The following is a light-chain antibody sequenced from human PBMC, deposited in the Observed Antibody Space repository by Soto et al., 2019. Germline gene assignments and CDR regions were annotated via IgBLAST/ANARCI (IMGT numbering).Light chain of an antibody. CDR3: QHYQSGHPIT. J-gene: IGKJ5*01. Sequence: EILLTQSPDTLSLSPGERATLSCRAAQSVGTRLAWYQHKTGQAPRLLISGASSRATGIPDWFTGSGSETSFTLTISRLEPEDFALYYCQHYQSGHPITFGQGTRLEIK. CDR2: GAS. CDR1: QSVGTR. V-gene: IGKV3-20*01.